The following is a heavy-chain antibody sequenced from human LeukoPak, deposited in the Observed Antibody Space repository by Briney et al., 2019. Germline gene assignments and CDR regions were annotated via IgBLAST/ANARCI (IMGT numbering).Heavy chain of an antibody. CDR1: GGSISSYY. V-gene: IGHV4-59*01. Sequence: SETLSLTCTVSGGSISSYYWSWIRQPPGKGLEWIGYIYYSGSTNYNPSLKSRVTISVDTSKNQFSLKLSSVTAADTAVYYCARGYYDSSVSPAGYWGQGTLVTVSS. CDR2: IYYSGST. CDR3: ARGYYDSSVSPAGY. D-gene: IGHD3-22*01. J-gene: IGHJ4*02.